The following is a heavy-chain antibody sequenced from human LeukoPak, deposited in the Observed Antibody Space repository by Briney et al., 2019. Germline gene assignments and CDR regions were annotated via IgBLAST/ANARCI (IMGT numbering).Heavy chain of an antibody. CDR2: ISEDGSRQ. CDR3: ARVNSSGWSVPLDY. J-gene: IGHJ4*02. Sequence: GGSLRLSCAASGFTYSYYAMHWVRQAPGKGLEWAAVISEDGSRQYYADSVKGRFTISRDNSKNTLNLQMHSLRPEDTAVYYCARVNSSGWSVPLDYWGQGTLVSVSS. CDR1: GFTYSYYA. V-gene: IGHV3-30-3*01. D-gene: IGHD6-13*01.